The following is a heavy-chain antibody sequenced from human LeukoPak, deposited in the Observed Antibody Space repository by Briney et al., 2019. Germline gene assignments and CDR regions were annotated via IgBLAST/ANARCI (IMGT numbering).Heavy chain of an antibody. J-gene: IGHJ4*02. Sequence: PSETLSLTCAVYGGSFSGYYWSWIRQPPGKGPEWIGEINHSGSTNYNPSLKSRVTISVDTSKNQFSLKLSSVTAADTAVYYCALGYCSGGSCFRSFDYWGQGTLVTVSS. CDR2: INHSGST. CDR3: ALGYCSGGSCFRSFDY. V-gene: IGHV4-34*01. CDR1: GGSFSGYY. D-gene: IGHD2-15*01.